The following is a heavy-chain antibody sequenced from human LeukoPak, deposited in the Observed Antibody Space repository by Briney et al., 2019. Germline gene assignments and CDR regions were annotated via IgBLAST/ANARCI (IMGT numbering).Heavy chain of an antibody. CDR3: ARGGVLRYFDWSSIFDY. CDR1: GYTFTSYG. V-gene: IGHV1-18*04. Sequence: ASVKVSCKASGYTFTSYGISWVRQAPGQGLEWMGWISAYNGNTNYAQKLQGRVTVTTDTSTSTAYMELRSLRSDDTAVYYCARGGVLRYFDWSSIFDYWGQGTLVTVSS. D-gene: IGHD3-9*01. CDR2: ISAYNGNT. J-gene: IGHJ4*02.